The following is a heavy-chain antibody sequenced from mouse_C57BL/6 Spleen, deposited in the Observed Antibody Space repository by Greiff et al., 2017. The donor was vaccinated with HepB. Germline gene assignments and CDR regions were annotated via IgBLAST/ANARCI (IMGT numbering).Heavy chain of an antibody. Sequence: VMLVESGPELVKPGASVKISCKASGYTFTDYYINWVKQRPGQGLEWIGWIFPGSGSTYYNEKFKGKATLTVDKSSSTAYMLLSSLTSEDSAVYFCARSAGSSYWYFDVWGTGTTVTVSS. V-gene: IGHV1-75*01. CDR3: ARSAGSSYWYFDV. D-gene: IGHD1-1*01. CDR2: IFPGSGST. CDR1: GYTFTDYY. J-gene: IGHJ1*03.